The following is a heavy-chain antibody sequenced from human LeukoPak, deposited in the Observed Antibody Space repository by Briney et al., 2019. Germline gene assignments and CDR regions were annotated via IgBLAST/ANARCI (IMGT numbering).Heavy chain of an antibody. CDR3: ASAGGIVVVPAAVAFDI. D-gene: IGHD2-2*01. CDR2: IIPIFGTA. J-gene: IGHJ3*02. Sequence: ASVKVSCKASGGTFSSYAVSWVRQAPGQGLEWMGGIIPIFGTANYAQKFQGRVTITTDESTSTAYMELSSLRSEDTAVYYCASAGGIVVVPAAVAFDIWGQGTMVTVSS. V-gene: IGHV1-69*05. CDR1: GGTFSSYA.